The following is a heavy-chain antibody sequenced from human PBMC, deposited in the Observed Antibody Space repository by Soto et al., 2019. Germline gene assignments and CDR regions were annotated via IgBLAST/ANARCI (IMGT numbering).Heavy chain of an antibody. CDR1: GFTFSSYS. V-gene: IGHV3-48*02. J-gene: IGHJ6*02. CDR2: ISSSSSTI. CDR3: ARAFAYCSSTSCYNYYGMDV. D-gene: IGHD2-2*02. Sequence: GGSLRPSCAASGFTFSSYSMNWVRQAPGKGLEWVSYISSSSSTIYYADSVKGRFTISRDNAKNSLYLQMNSLRDEDTAVYYCARAFAYCSSTSCYNYYGMDVWGQGTTVTVSS.